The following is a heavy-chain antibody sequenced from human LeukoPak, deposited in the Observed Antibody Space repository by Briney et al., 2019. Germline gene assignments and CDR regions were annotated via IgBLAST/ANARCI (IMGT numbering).Heavy chain of an antibody. CDR2: LYEGETT. J-gene: IGHJ4*02. D-gene: IGHD1-1*01. Sequence: SGTLSLTCTVSGYSITSGHYWGWIRQPPGKGLEWIGSLYEGETTYYNPSLKTRLTISLDTSKNQFSLRLSSVTAADTAVYYCGSNWSDFDYWGQGILVTVSS. V-gene: IGHV4-38-2*02. CDR3: GSNWSDFDY. CDR1: GYSITSGHY.